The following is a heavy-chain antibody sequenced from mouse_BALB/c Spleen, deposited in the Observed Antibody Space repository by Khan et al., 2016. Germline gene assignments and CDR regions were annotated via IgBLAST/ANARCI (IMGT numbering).Heavy chain of an antibody. J-gene: IGHJ2*01. V-gene: IGHV3-1*02. Sequence: EVQLQESGPDLVKPSQSLSLTCTVTGYSITSHYSWHWIRHFPGNKLEWMGYIYYSGSTNYNPSLKSRISLTRDTSKNPFFLQLNSVTTEDTATYYCARSSSGYWYYFDYWGQGTTLTVSS. CDR3: ARSSSGYWYYFDY. CDR1: GYSITSHYS. CDR2: IYYSGST. D-gene: IGHD3-1*01.